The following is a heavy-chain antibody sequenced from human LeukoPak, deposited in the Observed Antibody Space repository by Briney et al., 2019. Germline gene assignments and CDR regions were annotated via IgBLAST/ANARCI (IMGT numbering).Heavy chain of an antibody. CDR2: IIPIFGTA. CDR1: GGTFSSYA. D-gene: IGHD6-19*01. CDR3: ARSSPGIAVAGTSKFDY. J-gene: IGHJ4*02. V-gene: IGHV1-69*05. Sequence: SVKVSCKASGGTFSSYAISWVRQAPGQGLEWRERIIPIFGTANYAQKFQGRVTITTDESTSTAYMELSSLRSEDTAVYYCARSSPGIAVAGTSKFDYWGQGTLVTVSS.